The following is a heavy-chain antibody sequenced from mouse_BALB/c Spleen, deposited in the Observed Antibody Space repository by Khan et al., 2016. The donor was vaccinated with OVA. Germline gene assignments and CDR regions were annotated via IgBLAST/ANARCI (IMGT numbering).Heavy chain of an antibody. D-gene: IGHD1-1*01. CDR1: GYIFTSYW. J-gene: IGHJ4*01. CDR2: IYPGTGST. V-gene: IGHV1S132*01. Sequence: VQLQQSGAELVRPGASVRLSCKTSGYIFTSYWIHWVKQRSGQGLEWIARIYPGTGSTYYNEIFKGKATLTADKSSNTAYMQLSSLKYEDSTVYFCARVAITSHSMDYWGQGTSVTVSS. CDR3: ARVAITSHSMDY.